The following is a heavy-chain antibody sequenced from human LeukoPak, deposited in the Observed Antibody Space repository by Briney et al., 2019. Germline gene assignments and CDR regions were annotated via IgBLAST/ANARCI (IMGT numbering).Heavy chain of an antibody. Sequence: GGSLRLSCVASGFTFSSYWMSWVRQAPGKGLEWVANIKQDGSEKYYVDSVKGRFTISRDNAKNSLYLQMNSLRAEDTAVYYCARGGPEIWYPPAYWGQGTLVTVSS. CDR2: IKQDGSEK. D-gene: IGHD5-24*01. J-gene: IGHJ4*02. V-gene: IGHV3-7*04. CDR3: ARGGPEIWYPPAY. CDR1: GFTFSSYW.